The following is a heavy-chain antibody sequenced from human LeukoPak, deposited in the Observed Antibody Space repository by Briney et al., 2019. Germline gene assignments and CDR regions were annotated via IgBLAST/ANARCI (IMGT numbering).Heavy chain of an antibody. CDR2: IYQSGTT. D-gene: IGHD6-6*01. CDR3: ARHRGSSSNFDY. J-gene: IGHJ4*02. CDR1: GYSISSGYY. V-gene: IGHV4-38-2*02. Sequence: KPSETLSLTCSVSGYSISSGYYWGWIRQPPGKGLEWIGSIYQSGTTSYNPSLKSRVTISVDTSKNQFSLKLSSVTATDAAVYYCARHRGSSSNFDYWGQGTLVTVSS.